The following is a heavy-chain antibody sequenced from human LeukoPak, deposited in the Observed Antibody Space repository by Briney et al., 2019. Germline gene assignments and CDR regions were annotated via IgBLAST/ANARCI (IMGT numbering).Heavy chain of an antibody. V-gene: IGHV4-39*01. J-gene: IGHJ2*01. D-gene: IGHD2-15*01. CDR3: AKLGSCSGGRCPTTYWYFNL. CDR1: GGSISSSSYY. CDR2: IYYSGST. Sequence: PSETLSLTCTVSGGSISSSSYYWGWIRQPPGKGLEWIGSIYYSGSTYYNPSLKSRVTISVDTSKNQFSLKLSSVTAADTSVYYCAKLGSCSGGRCPTTYWYFNLWGRGALVTVSS.